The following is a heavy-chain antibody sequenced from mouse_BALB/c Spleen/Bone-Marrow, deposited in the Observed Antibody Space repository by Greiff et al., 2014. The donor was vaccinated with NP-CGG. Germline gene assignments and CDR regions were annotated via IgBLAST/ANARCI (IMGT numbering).Heavy chain of an antibody. V-gene: IGHV2-2*02. D-gene: IGHD1-1*01. J-gene: IGHJ4*01. CDR2: IWSGGST. Sequence: VKLEESGPGLVQPSQSLSIICTVSGFSLTSYGVHWVRQSPGKGLEWLGVIWSGGSTDYNAAFISRLSISKDNSKSQVFFKMNSLQANDTAIYYCARNYYGSSYYAMDYWGQGTSVTVSS. CDR1: GFSLTSYG. CDR3: ARNYYGSSYYAMDY.